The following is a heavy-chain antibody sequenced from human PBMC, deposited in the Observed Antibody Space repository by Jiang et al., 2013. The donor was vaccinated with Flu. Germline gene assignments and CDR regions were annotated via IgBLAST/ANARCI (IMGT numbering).Heavy chain of an antibody. J-gene: IGHJ3*02. V-gene: IGHV5-10-1*01. D-gene: IGHD2-21*02. Sequence: RIDPSDSYTNYSPSFQGHVTISADKSISAAYLQWSSLKASDTAMYYCARRQGDSVFDAFDIWGQGTMVTVSS. CDR2: IDPSDSYT. CDR3: ARRQGDSVFDAFDI.